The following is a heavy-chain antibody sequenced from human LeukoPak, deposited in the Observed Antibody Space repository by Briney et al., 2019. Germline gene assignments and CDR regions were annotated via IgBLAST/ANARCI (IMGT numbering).Heavy chain of an antibody. V-gene: IGHV4-4*02. CDR2: ISLTGRT. CDR3: TRESGPYCPFGY. CDR1: GFTFRTYGM. D-gene: IGHD1-26*01. J-gene: IGHJ4*02. Sequence: GSLRLSCAASGFTFRTYGMHWVRQPPGQGLEWIGEISLTGRTNYNPSLIGRVIMSLDESRNQLSLTLTSVTAADTAMYYCTRESGPYCPFGYWGQGTLVVVPS.